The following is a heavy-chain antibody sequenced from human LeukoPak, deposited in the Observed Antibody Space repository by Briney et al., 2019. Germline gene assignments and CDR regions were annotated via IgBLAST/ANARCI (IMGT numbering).Heavy chain of an antibody. CDR1: GFTFTSYA. V-gene: IGHV3-23*01. Sequence: PGGSLRLSCAASGFTFTSYAMNWVRQTPGKGLEWVSGISGSSGTTYYADSVKGRFTISRDNSKNTLYLQMNSLRAEDAAVYHCAKGRGGSGYWASDYWGRGTPVTVSS. J-gene: IGHJ4*02. CDR2: ISGSSGTT. D-gene: IGHD3-22*01. CDR3: AKGRGGSGYWASDY.